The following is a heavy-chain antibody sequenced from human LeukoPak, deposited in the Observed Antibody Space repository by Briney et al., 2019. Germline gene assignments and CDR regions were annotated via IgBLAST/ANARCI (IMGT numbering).Heavy chain of an antibody. J-gene: IGHJ4*02. CDR1: GYTFTSYA. V-gene: IGHV1-2*02. Sequence: ASVKVSCKASGYTFTSYAMHWVRQAPGQRLEWMGWINPKSGAADYAQQFRGRVTMTRDTSINTDYMEMKRVTSDDTAVYYCARGAEAETSPLDFWGQGTQVIVS. D-gene: IGHD6-13*01. CDR3: ARGAEAETSPLDF. CDR2: INPKSGAA.